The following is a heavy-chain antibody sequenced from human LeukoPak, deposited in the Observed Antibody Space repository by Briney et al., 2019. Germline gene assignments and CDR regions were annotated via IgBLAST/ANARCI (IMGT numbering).Heavy chain of an antibody. Sequence: GGSLRLSCAASGFTFSSYWMNWVRQAPGKGLEWVSSISSSSSYIYYADSVKGRSTISRDNAKNSLYLQMNSLRAEDTAVYYCARAESWARYSGSYSDYWGQGTLVTVSS. D-gene: IGHD1-26*01. CDR1: GFTFSSYW. J-gene: IGHJ4*02. V-gene: IGHV3-21*01. CDR3: ARAESWARYSGSYSDY. CDR2: ISSSSSYI.